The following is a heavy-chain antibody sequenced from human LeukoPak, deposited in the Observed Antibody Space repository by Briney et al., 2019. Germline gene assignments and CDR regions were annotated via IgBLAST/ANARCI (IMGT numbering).Heavy chain of an antibody. CDR3: ARVINWFDP. Sequence: GSLRLSCAASGFTFSDYYMSWIRQTPGKGLEWVSHISDTITYTNYADSVKGRFTISRDNAKNSLYLQMNSLRAEDTAIYYCARVINWFDPWGQGTLVTVSS. CDR1: GFTFSDYY. J-gene: IGHJ5*02. CDR2: ISDTITYT. V-gene: IGHV3-11*06. D-gene: IGHD2-21*01.